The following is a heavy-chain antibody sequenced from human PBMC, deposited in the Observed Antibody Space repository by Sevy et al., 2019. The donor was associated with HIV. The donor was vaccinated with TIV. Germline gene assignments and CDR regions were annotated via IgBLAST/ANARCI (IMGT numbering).Heavy chain of an antibody. D-gene: IGHD3-22*01. CDR1: GFTFSSYG. V-gene: IGHV3-30*03. CDR2: ISYDGSNK. Sequence: GGSLRLSCAASGFTFSSYGMHWVRQAPGEGLEWVAVISYDGSNKYYADSVKGRFTISRDNSKNTLYLQMNSLRAEDTAVYYCARNSYYYDSSGLGYWGQGTLVTVSS. CDR3: ARNSYYYDSSGLGY. J-gene: IGHJ4*02.